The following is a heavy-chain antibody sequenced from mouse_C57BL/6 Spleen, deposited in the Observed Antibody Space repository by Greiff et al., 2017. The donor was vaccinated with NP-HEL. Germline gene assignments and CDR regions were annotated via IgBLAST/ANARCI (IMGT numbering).Heavy chain of an antibody. D-gene: IGHD1-1*01. V-gene: IGHV5-9*01. CDR3: ARQAPSYYGSSPNWYFDV. CDR1: GFTFSSYT. J-gene: IGHJ1*03. CDR2: ISGGGGNT. Sequence: EVQLVESGGGLVKPGGSLKLSCAASGFTFSSYTMSWVRQTPEKRLEWVATISGGGGNTYYPDSVKGRFTISSDTAKHTLYLHMSSLRSEDTALYYCARQAPSYYGSSPNWYFDVWGTGTTVTVSS.